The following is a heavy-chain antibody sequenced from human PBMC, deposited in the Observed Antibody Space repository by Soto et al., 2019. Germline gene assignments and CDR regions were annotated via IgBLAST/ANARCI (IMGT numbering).Heavy chain of an antibody. CDR1: GASIRNYD. CDR3: ARDQNGSPNFDY. V-gene: IGHV4-59*01. Sequence: QVHLQESGPGLVKPSETLSLTCTVSGASIRNYDWSWIRQPPGKGLEWIGFSYYSGSTNYNPSLNSRVTMSVDTSKNQFSLKLTSVTAADTAVYYCARDQNGSPNFDYWGQGILVTVSS. J-gene: IGHJ4*02. D-gene: IGHD1-26*01. CDR2: SYYSGST.